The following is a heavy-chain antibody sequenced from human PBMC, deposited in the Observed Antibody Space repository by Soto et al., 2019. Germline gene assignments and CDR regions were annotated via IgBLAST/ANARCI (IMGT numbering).Heavy chain of an antibody. V-gene: IGHV4-4*02. J-gene: IGHJ5*02. D-gene: IGHD4-17*01. CDR2: IYHSGST. Sequence: QVHLQESGPGLVKPSGTLSLTCAVSGGSISTNNWWSLVHQPPGKGVEWRGEIYHSGSTNYNPSLKSRVTISVAKSKNHVSLKVISVSAADTAVYYCARVVSGTTLNPWGQGTLVTVAS. CDR1: GGSISTNNW. CDR3: ARVVSGTTLNP.